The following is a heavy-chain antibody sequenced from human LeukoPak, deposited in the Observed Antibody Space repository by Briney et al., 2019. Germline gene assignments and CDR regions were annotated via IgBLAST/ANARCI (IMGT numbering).Heavy chain of an antibody. Sequence: PSETLSLTCAVYGGSFSGYYWSWIRQPPGKGLEWIGEINHSGSTNYNPSLKSRVTISVDKSKNQFSLKLSSVTAADTAVYYCARSYYYGSGRNDAFDIWGQGTMVTVSS. CDR1: GGSFSGYY. CDR2: INHSGST. D-gene: IGHD3-10*01. J-gene: IGHJ3*02. CDR3: ARSYYYGSGRNDAFDI. V-gene: IGHV4-34*01.